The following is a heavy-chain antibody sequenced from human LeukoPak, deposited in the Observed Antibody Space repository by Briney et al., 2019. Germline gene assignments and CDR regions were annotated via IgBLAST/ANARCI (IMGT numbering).Heavy chain of an antibody. Sequence: GASVKVSCKASGYTFRDYYIHWVRQAPGQGLEWMGRINPNSGGTNYAQKFQGRVTMTRDTSISTAYMELSRLRSDDTAVYYCEAAAGTGAFDYWGQGTLVTVSS. J-gene: IGHJ4*02. V-gene: IGHV1-2*06. CDR2: INPNSGGT. CDR3: EAAAGTGAFDY. D-gene: IGHD6-13*01. CDR1: GYTFRDYY.